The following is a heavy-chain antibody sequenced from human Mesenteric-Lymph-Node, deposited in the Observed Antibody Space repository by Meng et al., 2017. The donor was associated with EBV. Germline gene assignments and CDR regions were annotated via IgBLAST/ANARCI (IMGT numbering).Heavy chain of an antibody. CDR1: GDSISSTSYY. CDR2: IYYSGNT. J-gene: IGHJ4*01. V-gene: IGHV4-39*01. CDR3: ARQSDHYYTSGSYFDY. D-gene: IGHD3-10*01. Sequence: QLQLQESGPGLVKPSETLSLTCPVSGDSISSTSYYWGWIRLPPGKGLEWIGIIYYSGNTYYNPSLKSRVTISVDTSNNRFSLRLTSVTAADTAVYYCARQSDHYYTSGSYFDYWGHGSLVTVSS.